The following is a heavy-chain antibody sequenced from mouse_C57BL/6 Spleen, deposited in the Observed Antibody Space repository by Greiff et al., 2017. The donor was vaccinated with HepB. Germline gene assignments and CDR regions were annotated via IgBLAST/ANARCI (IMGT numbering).Heavy chain of an antibody. CDR3: ARRGYYGSSHFDY. D-gene: IGHD1-1*01. CDR2: IHPISGST. Sequence: QVQLQQPGAGRVKPGASVKLSCKASGKTLTSYWMHGVKQRPGQGLEWIGMIHPISGSTNYNEKFKSKATLTVDKSSSTAYMQLSSLTSEDSAVYYCARRGYYGSSHFDYWGQGTTLTVSS. CDR1: GKTLTSYW. J-gene: IGHJ2*01. V-gene: IGHV1-64*01.